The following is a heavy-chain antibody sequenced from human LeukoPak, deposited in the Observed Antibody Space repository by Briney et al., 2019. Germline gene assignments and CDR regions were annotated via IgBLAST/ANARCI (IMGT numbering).Heavy chain of an antibody. CDR2: IYYSGST. D-gene: IGHD3-22*01. Sequence: ETQSLTCTVSGGSISTYYWSWIRQPPGKGLEWIGYIYYSGSTNYNPSLKSRVTISLDTSKNQFSLRLSSVTAADTAVYYCARSYDSRGYYYYGMDVWGQGTTGTVSS. CDR1: GGSISTYY. J-gene: IGHJ6*02. V-gene: IGHV4-59*01. CDR3: ARSYDSRGYYYYGMDV.